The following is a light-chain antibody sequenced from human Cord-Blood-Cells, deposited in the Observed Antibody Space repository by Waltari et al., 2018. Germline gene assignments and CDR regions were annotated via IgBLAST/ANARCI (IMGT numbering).Light chain of an antibody. CDR3: SSYAGSNNFVV. CDR1: SSDVGGYNY. CDR2: EVS. J-gene: IGLJ2*01. V-gene: IGLV2-8*01. Sequence: LTQPPSASGSPGQSVTISCTGTSSDVGGYNYVSWYQQHPGKAPKLMIYEVSKRPSGVPDRFSGSKSGNTASLTVSGLQAEDEADYYCSSYAGSNNFVVFGGGTKLTVL.